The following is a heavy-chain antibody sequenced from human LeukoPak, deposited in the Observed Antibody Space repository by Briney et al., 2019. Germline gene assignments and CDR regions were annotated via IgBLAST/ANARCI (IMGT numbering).Heavy chain of an antibody. CDR1: GFTFSDYY. CDR2: ISSSSSTI. Sequence: GGSLRLSCAASGFTFSDYYMNWVRQAPGKGLEWVSYISSSSSTIYYADSVKGRFTISRDNAKNSLYLQMNSLRAEDTAVYYCLSLYYDSSGYHDYWGQGTLVTVSS. J-gene: IGHJ4*02. D-gene: IGHD3-22*01. CDR3: LSLYYDSSGYHDY. V-gene: IGHV3-48*01.